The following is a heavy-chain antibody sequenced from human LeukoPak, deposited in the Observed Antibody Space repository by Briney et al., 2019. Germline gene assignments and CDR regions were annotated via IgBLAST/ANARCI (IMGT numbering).Heavy chain of an antibody. J-gene: IGHJ3*02. CDR2: INYSGTT. CDR1: GGSISGYH. CDR3: ARRPDGLDI. Sequence: ETLSLTCAVYGGSISGYHWSWIRQPPGRGLEWIGDINYSGTTNDNPSLKSRVTISVDTSKNQFSLKLNSVTAADTAVYYCARRPDGLDIWGQGTMVTVSS. V-gene: IGHV4-34*01.